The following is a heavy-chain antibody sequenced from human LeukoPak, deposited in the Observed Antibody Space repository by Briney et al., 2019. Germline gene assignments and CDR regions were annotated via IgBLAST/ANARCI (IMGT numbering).Heavy chain of an antibody. J-gene: IGHJ4*02. CDR2: ISVYNGKT. CDR3: ARHMTTVVTSLDS. CDR1: GYTFTSYG. V-gene: IGHV1-18*01. D-gene: IGHD4-23*01. Sequence: GASVKVSCKASGYTFTSYGISWVRQAPGQGLQWLGWISVYNGKTNYGPLQGRVTMTTDTSTDTAYMELRNLRSEDTAIYYCARHMTTVVTSLDSWGPGTLVTVSS.